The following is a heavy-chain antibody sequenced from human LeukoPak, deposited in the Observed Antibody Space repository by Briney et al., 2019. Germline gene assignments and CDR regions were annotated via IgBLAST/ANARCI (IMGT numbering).Heavy chain of an antibody. J-gene: IGHJ4*02. CDR1: GFTFSSYS. CDR3: ATYRQVLLPFES. CDR2: ISGSGGST. V-gene: IGHV3-23*01. Sequence: GGSLRLSCAASGFTFSSYSMNWVRQAPGKGLEWVSAISGSGGSTYYADSVKGRFTISRDNSKNTLYLQMNSLRAEDTAVYYCATYRQVLLPFESWGQGTLVTVSS. D-gene: IGHD2-8*02.